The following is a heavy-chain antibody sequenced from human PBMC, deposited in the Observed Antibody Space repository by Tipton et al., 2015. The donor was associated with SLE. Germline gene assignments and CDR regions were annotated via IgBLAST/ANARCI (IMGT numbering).Heavy chain of an antibody. CDR3: ARERAAAGTSWFDP. J-gene: IGHJ5*02. V-gene: IGHV4-31*03. Sequence: TLSLTCTVSGGSISSGGYYWSWIRQHPGKGLEWIGYTYYSGSTYYNPSLKSRVTISVDTSKNQFSLKLSSVTAADTAVYYYARERAAAGTSWFDPWGQGTLVTVSS. D-gene: IGHD6-13*01. CDR2: TYYSGST. CDR1: GGSISSGGYY.